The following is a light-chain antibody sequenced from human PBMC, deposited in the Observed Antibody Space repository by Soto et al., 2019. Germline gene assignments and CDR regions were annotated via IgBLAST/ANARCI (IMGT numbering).Light chain of an antibody. J-gene: IGLJ3*02. V-gene: IGLV1-40*01. CDR1: SSNSGAGYD. Sequence: QSVLTQPPSVSGSPGQRVTISCTGSSSNSGAGYDVHWYQQLPGPAPKLLIYGNSNRPSGVPDRFSGSKSGTSASLAITGLQAEDEADYYCQSYDSSFWVFGGGTKLTVL. CDR2: GNS. CDR3: QSYDSSFWV.